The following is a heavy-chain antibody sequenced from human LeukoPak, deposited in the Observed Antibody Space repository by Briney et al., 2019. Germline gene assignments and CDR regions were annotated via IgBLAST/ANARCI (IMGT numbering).Heavy chain of an antibody. J-gene: IGHJ5*02. Sequence: ASVKVSCKASGHTFTSYDINWVRQATGQGLEWMGWMNPNSGNTGYAQKFQGRVTMTRNTSISTAYMELSSLRSEDTAVYYCARQQWLVKSYNWFDPWGQGTLVTVSS. CDR2: MNPNSGNT. D-gene: IGHD6-19*01. V-gene: IGHV1-8*01. CDR3: ARQQWLVKSYNWFDP. CDR1: GHTFTSYD.